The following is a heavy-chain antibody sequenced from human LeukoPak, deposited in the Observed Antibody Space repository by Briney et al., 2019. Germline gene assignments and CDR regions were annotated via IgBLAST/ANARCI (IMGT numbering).Heavy chain of an antibody. Sequence: ASVKVSCKASGYTFTNYGISWVRQAPGQGLEWMGWISIYNGNTDYAQKLRGRVTMTTDTSTSTAYMELRSLRSDDTAVYYCARVSGITMVRGAIGRWGQGTLVTVSS. CDR1: GYTFTNYG. J-gene: IGHJ4*02. D-gene: IGHD3-10*01. CDR2: ISIYNGNT. V-gene: IGHV1-18*01. CDR3: ARVSGITMVRGAIGR.